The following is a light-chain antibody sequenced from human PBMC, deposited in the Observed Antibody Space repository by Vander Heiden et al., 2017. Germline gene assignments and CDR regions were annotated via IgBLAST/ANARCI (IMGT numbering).Light chain of an antibody. Sequence: DIQLTQSPSFLSASVGDRVTITCRASQGISSYLAWYQQKPGKAPKLLIYAASTLQSGVPSRFSGSGSGTEFTLTISSLQPEDFATYYCQQLNSYPRFFGQGTQVEIK. CDR2: AAS. J-gene: IGKJ5*01. CDR1: QGISSY. V-gene: IGKV1-9*01. CDR3: QQLNSYPRF.